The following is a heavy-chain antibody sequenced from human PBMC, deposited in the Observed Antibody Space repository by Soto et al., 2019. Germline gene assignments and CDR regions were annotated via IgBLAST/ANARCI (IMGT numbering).Heavy chain of an antibody. V-gene: IGHV4-31*03. Sequence: SETLSLTCTVSGGSISSGGYYWSWIRQHPGKGLEWIGYIYYSGSTYYNPSLKSRVTISVDTAKNQFSLKLSYVTAADTAVYYCARSVVVLSGTSYYYYGVDVWGQGTTVTVSS. D-gene: IGHD2-15*01. CDR2: IYYSGST. CDR3: ARSVVVLSGTSYYYYGVDV. CDR1: GGSISSGGYY. J-gene: IGHJ6*02.